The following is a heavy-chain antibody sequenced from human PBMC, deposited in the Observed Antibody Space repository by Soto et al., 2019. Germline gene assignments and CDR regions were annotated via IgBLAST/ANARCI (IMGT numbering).Heavy chain of an antibody. CDR1: GGSISSSSYY. D-gene: IGHD6-13*01. CDR2: IYYSGST. CDR3: ARHTLWQQLRTNWFDP. Sequence: QLQLQESGPGLVKPSETLSLTCTVSGGSISSSSYYWGWIRQPPGKGLEWIGSIYYSGSTYYNPSLKSRVTISVDTSKNQFSLKLSSVTAADTAVYYCARHTLWQQLRTNWFDPWGQGTLVTVSS. J-gene: IGHJ5*02. V-gene: IGHV4-39*01.